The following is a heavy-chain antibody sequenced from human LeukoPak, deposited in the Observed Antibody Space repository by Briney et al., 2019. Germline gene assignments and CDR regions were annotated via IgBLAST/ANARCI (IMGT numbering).Heavy chain of an antibody. V-gene: IGHV3-7*05. J-gene: IGHJ3*01. CDR2: IKQDGSEN. CDR3: ATSLTTASDTSAYGAFDV. Sequence: PGGSLRLSCAASGFTFSSCWMSWVRQAPGKGLEWVANIKQDGSENYDVDSVKGRFTISRDNAKNSLYLQMNSLRAEDTAVYYCATSLTTASDTSAYGAFDVWGQGTMVTVSS. D-gene: IGHD3-22*01. CDR1: GFTFSSCW.